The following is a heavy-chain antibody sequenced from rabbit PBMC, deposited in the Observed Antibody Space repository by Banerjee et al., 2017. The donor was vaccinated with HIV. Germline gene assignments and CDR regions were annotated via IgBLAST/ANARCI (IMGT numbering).Heavy chain of an antibody. D-gene: IGHD2-1*01. CDR2: IYAGSSDST. J-gene: IGHJ5*01. CDR1: GFSFTYSYW. Sequence: TCTASGFSFTYSYWICWVRQAPGKGLEWIGCIYAGSSDSTYYASWARGRFTVSKTSSTTVTLQMTSLTAADTATYFCARAGDNYPDWLDLWGQGTLVTVS. V-gene: IGHV1S45*01. CDR3: ARAGDNYPDWLDL.